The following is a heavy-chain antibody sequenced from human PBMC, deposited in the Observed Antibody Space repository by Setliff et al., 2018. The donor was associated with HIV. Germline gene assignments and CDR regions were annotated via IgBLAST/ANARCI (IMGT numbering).Heavy chain of an antibody. Sequence: SETLSLTCTVSGTSINSHYWSWIRQTPGKGLQWIGLIYYTGIPTYNPSLEGRITMSVDRSKNQFSLKLSYVTAADTAVYYCARGGNSRAAWFDSWGQGTLVTVSS. CDR1: GTSINSHY. CDR2: IYYTGIP. D-gene: IGHD5-12*01. V-gene: IGHV4-59*11. J-gene: IGHJ5*01. CDR3: ARGGNSRAAWFDS.